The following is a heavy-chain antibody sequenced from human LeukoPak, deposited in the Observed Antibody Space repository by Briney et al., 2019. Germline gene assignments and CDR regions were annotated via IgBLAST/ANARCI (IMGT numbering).Heavy chain of an antibody. CDR1: GFTFSSYA. CDR3: ARAVGGQTLGD. Sequence: GGSLRLSCAASGFTFSSYAMSWVRQAPGKGLEWVSAISGSGGSTYYADSVKGRFTISRDNSKNTLYLQMNSLRDEDTAAYYCARAVGGQTLGDWGQGILVTVSS. D-gene: IGHD2-15*01. CDR2: ISGSGGST. J-gene: IGHJ4*02. V-gene: IGHV3-23*01.